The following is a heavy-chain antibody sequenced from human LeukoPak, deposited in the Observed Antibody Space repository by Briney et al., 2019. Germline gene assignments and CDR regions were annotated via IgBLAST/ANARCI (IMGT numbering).Heavy chain of an antibody. D-gene: IGHD6-13*01. V-gene: IGHV3-30*04. CDR3: ARHKKRGLRLAAAGQPYYFDY. J-gene: IGHJ4*02. Sequence: PGGSLRLSCAASGFTFSSYAMHWVRQAPGKGLEWVTVISYDGNNKYYADSVKGRFTISRDNSKNTLYLQMNSLRAEDTAVYYCARHKKRGLRLAAAGQPYYFDYWGQGTLVTVSS. CDR1: GFTFSSYA. CDR2: ISYDGNNK.